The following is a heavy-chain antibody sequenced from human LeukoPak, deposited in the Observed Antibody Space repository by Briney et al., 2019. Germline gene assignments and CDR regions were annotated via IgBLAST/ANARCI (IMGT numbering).Heavy chain of an antibody. D-gene: IGHD3-9*01. CDR1: GFXFSXXX. Sequence: GGSLRLSCSASGFXFSXXXXXWVXXAPGKXXEYVSAVSSNGGSTYYADSVKGRFTISRDNSKNTLYLQMSSLRAEDTVVYYCVPYYDVLTGFYTGYWGQGTLVTVSS. V-gene: IGHV3-64D*06. J-gene: IGHJ4*02. CDR3: VPYYDVLTGFYTGY. CDR2: VSSNGGST.